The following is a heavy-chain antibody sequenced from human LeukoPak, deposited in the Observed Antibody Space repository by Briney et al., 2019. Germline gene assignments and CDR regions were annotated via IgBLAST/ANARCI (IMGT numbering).Heavy chain of an antibody. J-gene: IGHJ3*02. CDR3: ANGWFVVVPAAIHPNAFDI. CDR1: GGTFSSYA. CDR2: IIPIFGTA. D-gene: IGHD2-2*02. V-gene: IGHV1-69*13. Sequence: SVKVSCKASGGTFSSYAISWVRQAPGQGLEWMGGIIPIFGTANYAQKFQGRVTITADESTSTAYMELSSLRSEDTAVYYCANGWFVVVPAAIHPNAFDIWGQGTMVTVSS.